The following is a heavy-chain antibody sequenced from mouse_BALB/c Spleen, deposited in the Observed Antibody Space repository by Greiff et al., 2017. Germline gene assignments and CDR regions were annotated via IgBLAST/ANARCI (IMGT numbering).Heavy chain of an antibody. CDR3: ARDEDGYYREWFAY. J-gene: IGHJ3*01. D-gene: IGHD2-3*01. CDR2: IWAGGST. V-gene: IGHV2-9*02. Sequence: VKLMESGPGLVAPSQSLSITCTVSGFSLTSYGVHWVRQPPGKGLEWLGVIWAGGSTNYNSALMSRLSISKDNSKSQVFLKMNSLQTDDTAMYYCARDEDGYYREWFAYWGQGTLVTVSA. CDR1: GFSLTSYG.